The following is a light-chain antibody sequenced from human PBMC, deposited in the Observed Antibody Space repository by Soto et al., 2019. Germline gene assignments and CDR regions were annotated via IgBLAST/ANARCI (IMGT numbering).Light chain of an antibody. V-gene: IGLV2-8*01. J-gene: IGLJ2*01. CDR3: SSYGGSNNFVV. CDR1: SSDIGGNNF. Sequence: QSALTQPPFASGSPGQSVTISCTGTSSDIGGNNFVSWYQHHPGKAPKLMLYDVIKRPSGVPARFSGSKSGNTASLTVSGLQAEDEADYYCSSYGGSNNFVVFGGGTKLTVL. CDR2: DVI.